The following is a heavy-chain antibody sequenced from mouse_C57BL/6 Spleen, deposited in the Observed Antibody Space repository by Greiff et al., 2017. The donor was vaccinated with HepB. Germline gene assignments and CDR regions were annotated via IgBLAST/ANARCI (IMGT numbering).Heavy chain of an antibody. V-gene: IGHV3-6*01. J-gene: IGHJ1*03. CDR3: ARRGIYYDYYWYFDV. CDR1: GYSITSGYY. Sequence: EVQLQQSGPGLVKPSQSLSLTCSVTGYSITSGYYWNWIRQFPGNKLEWMGYISYDGSNNYNPSLKNRISITRDTSKNQFFLKLNSVTTEDTATYYCARRGIYYDYYWYFDVWGTGTTVTVSS. CDR2: ISYDGSN. D-gene: IGHD2-4*01.